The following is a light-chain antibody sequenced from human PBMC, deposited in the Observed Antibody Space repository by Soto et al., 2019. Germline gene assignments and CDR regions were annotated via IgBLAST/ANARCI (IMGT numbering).Light chain of an antibody. Sequence: QSVLTQPASVSGSPGQSITISCTGTSSDVGSYNLVSWYQQHPGKAPKLMIYEVSKRPSGVSNRFSGSKSGNTASLTISGLQAEDEADYYCCSYAGSSTYVFGNGPKVTVL. CDR1: SSDVGSYNL. J-gene: IGLJ1*01. V-gene: IGLV2-23*02. CDR3: CSYAGSSTYV. CDR2: EVS.